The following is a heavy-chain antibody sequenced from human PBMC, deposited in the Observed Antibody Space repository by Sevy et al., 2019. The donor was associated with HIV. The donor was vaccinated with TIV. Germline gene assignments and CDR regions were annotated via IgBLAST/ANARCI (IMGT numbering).Heavy chain of an antibody. CDR3: ASEYSFAAFFDY. CDR2: IKEDGSEE. J-gene: IGHJ4*02. Sequence: GGSLRLTCEGSGFIFNSYWMRWVHQAPGKGLEWVANIKEDGSEENYVDSVKGRFTISRDNAKNSVYLEMNSLRVEDTAVYFCASEYSFAAFFDYWGQGTRVTVSS. CDR1: GFIFNSYW. D-gene: IGHD5-12*01. V-gene: IGHV3-7*01.